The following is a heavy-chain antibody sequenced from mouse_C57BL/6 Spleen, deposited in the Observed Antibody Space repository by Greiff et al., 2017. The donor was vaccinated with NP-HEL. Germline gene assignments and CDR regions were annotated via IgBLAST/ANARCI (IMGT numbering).Heavy chain of an antibody. J-gene: IGHJ4*01. Sequence: EVKLMESGPGLAKPSQTLSLTCSVTGYSITSDYWNWIRKFPGNKLEYMGYISYSGSTYYNPSLKSRISITRDTSKNQYYLQLNSVTTEDTATYYCARYIYGSSYAMDYWGQGTSVTVSS. CDR3: ARYIYGSSYAMDY. CDR1: GYSITSDY. V-gene: IGHV3-8*01. CDR2: ISYSGST. D-gene: IGHD1-1*01.